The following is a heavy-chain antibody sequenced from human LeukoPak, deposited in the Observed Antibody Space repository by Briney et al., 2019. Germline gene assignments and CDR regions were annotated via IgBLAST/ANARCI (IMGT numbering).Heavy chain of an antibody. CDR1: GFTSSSYA. Sequence: GGSLRLSCAASGFTSSSYAMSWVRQAPGKGLEWVSAISGSGGSTYYADSVKGRFTISRDNSKNTLYLQMNSLRAEDTAVYYCAKDSNYYDSSGYYDYWGQGTLVTVSS. J-gene: IGHJ4*02. V-gene: IGHV3-23*01. CDR3: AKDSNYYDSSGYYDY. CDR2: ISGSGGST. D-gene: IGHD3-22*01.